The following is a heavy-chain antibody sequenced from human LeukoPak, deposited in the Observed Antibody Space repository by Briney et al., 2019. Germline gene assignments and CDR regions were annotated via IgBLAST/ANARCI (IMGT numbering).Heavy chain of an antibody. V-gene: IGHV3-20*04. CDR3: ARAIGYCSSTSCYRDYFDY. Sequence: PGGSLTLSCAASGFTFDDYGMSWVRQAPGKGLEWVSGINWNGGSTGYADSVKGRFTISRDNAKNSLYLQMNSLRAEDTALYYCARAIGYCSSTSCYRDYFDYWGQGTLVTVSS. CDR1: GFTFDDYG. D-gene: IGHD2-2*01. CDR2: INWNGGST. J-gene: IGHJ4*02.